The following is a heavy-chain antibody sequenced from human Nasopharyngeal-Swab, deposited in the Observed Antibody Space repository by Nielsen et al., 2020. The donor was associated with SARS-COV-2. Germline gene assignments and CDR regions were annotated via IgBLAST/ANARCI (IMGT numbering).Heavy chain of an antibody. CDR2: IYYSGST. Sequence: LRLSCTVSGGSISSGGYYWSWIRQHPGKGLEWIGYIYYSGSTYYNPSLKSRVTISVDTSKNQFSLKLSSVTAADTAVYYCARSTTVTTFDIWGQGTMVTVSS. V-gene: IGHV4-31*03. J-gene: IGHJ3*02. D-gene: IGHD4-17*01. CDR1: GGSISSGGYY. CDR3: ARSTTVTTFDI.